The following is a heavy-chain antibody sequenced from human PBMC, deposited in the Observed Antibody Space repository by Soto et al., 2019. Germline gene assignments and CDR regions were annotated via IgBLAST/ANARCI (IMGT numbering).Heavy chain of an antibody. CDR3: ARVRSDGSGSYYYDY. J-gene: IGHJ4*02. CDR1: GGSFSGYY. CDR2: INHSGST. D-gene: IGHD3-10*01. V-gene: IGHV4-34*01. Sequence: PSETLSLTCAVYGGSFSGYYWSWIRQPPGKGLEWIGEINHSGSTNYNPSLKSRVTISVDTSKNQFSLKLSSVTAADTAVYYCARVRSDGSGSYYYDYWGQGTLVTVSS.